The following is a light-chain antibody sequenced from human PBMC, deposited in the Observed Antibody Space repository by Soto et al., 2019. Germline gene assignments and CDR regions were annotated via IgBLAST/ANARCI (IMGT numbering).Light chain of an antibody. CDR1: SSDVGGYNY. V-gene: IGLV2-14*01. CDR3: SSYTTSGTPV. CDR2: EVS. J-gene: IGLJ3*02. Sequence: QSVLTQPASVSGSPGQSITISCTGTSSDVGGYNYLSWYQQNPGKAPKVMIYEVSNRPSEVSNRFSGSKSGNTASLTISGLQAEDEADYYCSSYTTSGTPVFGGGTKLTVL.